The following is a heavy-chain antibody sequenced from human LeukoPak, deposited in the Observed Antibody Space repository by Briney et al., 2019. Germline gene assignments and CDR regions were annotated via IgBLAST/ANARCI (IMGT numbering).Heavy chain of an antibody. CDR3: ARDMAYSDYKGTTYYFDY. CDR1: DGSISSYY. CDR2: MYTSGST. V-gene: IGHV4-4*07. Sequence: SETLSLTCTVSDGSISSYYWSWIRQPAGKGLEWIGRMYTSGSTNYNPSLKSRVTMSVDTSKNQFSLKLSSVTAADTAVYYCARDMAYSDYKGTTYYFDYWGQGTLVTVSS. J-gene: IGHJ4*02. D-gene: IGHD3-10*01.